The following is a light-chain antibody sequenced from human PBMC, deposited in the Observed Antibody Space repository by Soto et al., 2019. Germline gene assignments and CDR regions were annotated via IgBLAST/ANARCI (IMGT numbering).Light chain of an antibody. Sequence: EIVLTQSPGTLSLSPGERATLSCRASQSVSSSYLAWYQQKPGQAPRLLIYGASSRATGIPDRFSGSGSGTDFTLTISTLEPDDFALYYCEQYGSSPQYTFGQGTKLEIK. CDR3: EQYGSSPQYT. CDR1: QSVSSSY. J-gene: IGKJ2*01. V-gene: IGKV3-20*01. CDR2: GAS.